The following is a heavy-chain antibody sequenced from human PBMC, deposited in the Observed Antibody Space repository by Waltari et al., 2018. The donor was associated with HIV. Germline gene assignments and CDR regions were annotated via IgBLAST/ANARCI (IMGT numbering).Heavy chain of an antibody. D-gene: IGHD5-18*01. V-gene: IGHV1-2*02. CDR2: NHPSTGAT. J-gene: IGHJ4*02. CDR1: GYTFTAYY. Sequence: QVQLVQSGADVKKPGASVIVSCRASGYTFTAYYIHWVRQTPGQGLEWMGRNHPSTGATDYAQKCQGAVTMTGDTSINTAYMQLSRLMSDHTAIYYCARGPGVQNTEIDYGGQGTLVTVSS. CDR3: ARGPGVQNTEIDY.